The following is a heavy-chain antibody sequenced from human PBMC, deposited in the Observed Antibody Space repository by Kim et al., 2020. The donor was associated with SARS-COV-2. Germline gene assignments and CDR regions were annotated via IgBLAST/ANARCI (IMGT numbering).Heavy chain of an antibody. V-gene: IGHV3-48*03. CDR1: GFTFSSYE. Sequence: GGSLRLSCAASGFTFSSYEMNWVRQAPGKGLEWVSYISSSGSTIYYADSVKGRFTISRDNAKNSLYLQMNSLRAEDTAVYYCARAAYYYDSSGLGYWGQGTLVTVSS. CDR2: ISSSGSTI. CDR3: ARAAYYYDSSGLGY. J-gene: IGHJ4*02. D-gene: IGHD3-22*01.